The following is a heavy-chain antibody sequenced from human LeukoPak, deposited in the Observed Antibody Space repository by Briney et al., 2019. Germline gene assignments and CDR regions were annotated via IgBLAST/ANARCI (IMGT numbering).Heavy chain of an antibody. D-gene: IGHD4-23*01. CDR2: ISGCGSST. CDR1: GFTFSSYA. V-gene: IGHV3-23*01. J-gene: IGHJ4*02. Sequence: PGGSLRLSCAASGFTFSSYAMSWVRQAPGKGLECVSSISGCGSSTYYADSVKGRFTISRDNSKNTLYLQMNSLRAEDTAVYYCARDPSNDYGGNSDLDYWGQGTLVTVSS. CDR3: ARDPSNDYGGNSDLDY.